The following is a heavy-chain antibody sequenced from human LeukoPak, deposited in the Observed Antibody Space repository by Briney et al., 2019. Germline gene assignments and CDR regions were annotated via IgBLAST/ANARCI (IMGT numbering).Heavy chain of an antibody. CDR2: MHYSGTT. V-gene: IGHV4-61*03. CDR1: GASVNSGSHY. J-gene: IGHJ4*02. D-gene: IGHD4-23*01. CDR3: AGLRYHGGNTV. Sequence: PSETLSLTCTVSGASVNSGSHYWSWFRQPPGKGLERIGYMHYSGTTNYNPSLKSQVTMSVDTSKNHFSLKMNSLTAADTAEYYCAGLRYHGGNTVWGQGTPVTVSS.